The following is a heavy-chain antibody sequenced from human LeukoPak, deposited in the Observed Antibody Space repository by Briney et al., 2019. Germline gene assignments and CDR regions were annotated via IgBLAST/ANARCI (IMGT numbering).Heavy chain of an antibody. CDR3: ARERSSGSFYNWFDP. V-gene: IGHV1-8*01. D-gene: IGHD3-10*01. Sequence: GASVKVSRKASGYTFTSYDINWVRQATGQGLEWMGWMNPNSGNTGYAQKFQGRVTMTRNTSISTAYMELSSLRSEDTAVYYCARERSSGSFYNWFDPWGQGTLSPSPQ. J-gene: IGHJ5*02. CDR1: GYTFTSYD. CDR2: MNPNSGNT.